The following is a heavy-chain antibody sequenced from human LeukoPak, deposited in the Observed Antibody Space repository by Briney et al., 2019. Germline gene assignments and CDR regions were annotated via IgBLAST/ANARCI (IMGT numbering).Heavy chain of an antibody. CDR3: ARGGSYGPRGYYYYMDV. J-gene: IGHJ6*03. CDR2: IYYSGST. V-gene: IGHV4-39*07. D-gene: IGHD4-17*01. CDR1: GGSISSSSYY. Sequence: SETLSLTCTVSGGSISSSSYYWGWIRQPPGKGLEWIGSIYYSGSTYYNPSLKSRVTISVDTSKNQFSLKLSSVTAADTAVYYCARGGSYGPRGYYYYMDVWGKGTTVTVSS.